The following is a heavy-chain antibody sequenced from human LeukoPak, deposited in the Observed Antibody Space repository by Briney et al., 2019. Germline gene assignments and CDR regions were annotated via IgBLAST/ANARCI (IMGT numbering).Heavy chain of an antibody. V-gene: IGHV1-69*05. CDR1: GGTFSSYA. J-gene: IGHJ4*02. Sequence: SSVKVSCKASGGTFSSYAISWVRQAPGQGLEWMGGIIPIFGTANYAQKFQGRVTITTDESTSTAHMELSSLRSEDTAVYYCAATAKRGDGLYFDYWGEGTLVTVSS. CDR3: AATAKRGDGLYFDY. CDR2: IIPIFGTA. D-gene: IGHD5-24*01.